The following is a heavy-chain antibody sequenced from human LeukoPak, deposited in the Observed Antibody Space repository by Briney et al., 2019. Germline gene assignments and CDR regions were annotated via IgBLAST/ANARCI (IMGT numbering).Heavy chain of an antibody. V-gene: IGHV1-2*06. CDR3: AWGSTVTIPRFDP. J-gene: IGHJ5*02. D-gene: IGHD4-17*01. Sequence: EASVKVSCKASGYTFTGYYMHWVRQAPGQGLEWTGRINPNSGGTNYAQKFQGRVTMTRGTSISTAYMELSSLRSEDTAVYYCAWGSTVTIPRFDPWGQGTLVTVSS. CDR2: INPNSGGT. CDR1: GYTFTGYY.